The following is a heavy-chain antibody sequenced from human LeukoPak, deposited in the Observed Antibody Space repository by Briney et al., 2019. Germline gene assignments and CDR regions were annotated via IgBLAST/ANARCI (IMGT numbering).Heavy chain of an antibody. Sequence: SGPGLVKPSETLSLTCTVSGGSVSSGSYYWRWIRQPPGKGLEWIGYIYYSGSTNYNPSLKSRVTISVDTSKNQFSLKLSSVTAADTAVYYCARVGGTNYYYYGMDVWGQGTTVTVSS. CDR2: IYYSGST. J-gene: IGHJ6*02. V-gene: IGHV4-61*01. D-gene: IGHD1-1*01. CDR1: GGSVSSGSYY. CDR3: ARVGGTNYYYYGMDV.